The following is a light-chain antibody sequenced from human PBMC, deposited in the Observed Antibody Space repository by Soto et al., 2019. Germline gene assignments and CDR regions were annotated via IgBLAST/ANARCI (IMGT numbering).Light chain of an antibody. J-gene: IGKJ2*01. V-gene: IGKV3-20*01. CDR1: QSVSSSY. CDR3: QQYGSSPRT. Sequence: EIVLTQSPGTLSLSPGERATLSCRASQSVSSSYLAWYQQKPGQAPRLLIYGASSMATGIPDRFSGSGSGTDFTLTISRLVPEDFAVYYCQQYGSSPRTFGQGTKLEIK. CDR2: GAS.